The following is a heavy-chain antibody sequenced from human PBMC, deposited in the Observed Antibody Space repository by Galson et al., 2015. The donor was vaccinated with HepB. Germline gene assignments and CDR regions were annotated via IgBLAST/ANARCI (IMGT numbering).Heavy chain of an antibody. Sequence: SLRLSCAVSGFTFSDSYMNWIRQAPGKGLEWVSYISSTAYSIYYADSVKGRFTISRDNAKNSLYLQMNSLGADDTAVYYCARAFGRYDAFDLWGQGTMVTVSS. D-gene: IGHD2-15*01. J-gene: IGHJ3*01. CDR1: GFTFSDSY. CDR2: ISSTAYSI. CDR3: ARAFGRYDAFDL. V-gene: IGHV3-11*01.